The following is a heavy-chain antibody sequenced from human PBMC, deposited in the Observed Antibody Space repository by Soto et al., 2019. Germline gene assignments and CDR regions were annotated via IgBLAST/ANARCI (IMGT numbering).Heavy chain of an antibody. V-gene: IGHV2-5*01. CDR1: GFSLSTSGVG. J-gene: IGHJ5*02. Sequence: SGPTLVNPTQTLTLTCTFSGFSLSTSGVGVGCIRQPPGKALEWLALIYWNDDKRYSPSLKSRLTITKDTSKNQVVLTMTNMDPVDTATYYCAHRSSMVRDYNWFDPWGQGTLVTVSS. CDR2: IYWNDDK. CDR3: AHRSSMVRDYNWFDP. D-gene: IGHD3-10*01.